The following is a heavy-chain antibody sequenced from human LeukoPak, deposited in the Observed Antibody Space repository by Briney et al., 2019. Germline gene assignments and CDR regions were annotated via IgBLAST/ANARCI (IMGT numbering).Heavy chain of an antibody. CDR3: AGVERAHTGIDY. Sequence: SETLSLTRTVSGGSISSSSYYWGWIRQPPGKGLEWIGSIYYSGSTYYNPSLKSRVTISVDTSKNQFSLKLSSVIAADTAVYYCAGVERAHTGIDYWGQGTLVTVSS. CDR1: GGSISSSSYY. V-gene: IGHV4-39*07. CDR2: IYYSGST. D-gene: IGHD5-24*01. J-gene: IGHJ4*02.